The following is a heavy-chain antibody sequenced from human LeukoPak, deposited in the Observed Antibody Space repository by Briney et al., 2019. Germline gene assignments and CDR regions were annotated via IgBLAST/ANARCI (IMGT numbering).Heavy chain of an antibody. CDR1: GGSFSGYY. J-gene: IGHJ4*02. Sequence: KPSETLSLTCAVYGGSFSGYYWSWIRQPPGKGLEWIGEVNYDGRTNYNPSLMSRATVSVDTSKNQFSLKLSSVTAADTAVYYCARVYYDSSGYNFDYWGQGTLVTVSS. D-gene: IGHD3-22*01. CDR2: VNYDGRT. CDR3: ARVYYDSSGYNFDY. V-gene: IGHV4-34*01.